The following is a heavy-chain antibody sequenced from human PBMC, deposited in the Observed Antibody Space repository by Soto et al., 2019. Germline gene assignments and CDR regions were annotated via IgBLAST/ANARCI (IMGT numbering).Heavy chain of an antibody. CDR3: ARDQVIAVAGTALGY. J-gene: IGHJ4*02. Sequence: ASVKVSCKASGYTFTSYDINWVRQATGQGLEWMGIINPNGGSTSYAQKFQGRVTTTRDTSTSTVYMELSSLRSEDTAVYYCARDQVIAVAGTALGYWGQGTLVTVSS. D-gene: IGHD6-19*01. V-gene: IGHV1-46*01. CDR2: INPNGGST. CDR1: GYTFTSYD.